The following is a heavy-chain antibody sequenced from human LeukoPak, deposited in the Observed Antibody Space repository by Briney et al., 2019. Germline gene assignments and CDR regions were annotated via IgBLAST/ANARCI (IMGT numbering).Heavy chain of an antibody. J-gene: IGHJ6*03. V-gene: IGHV4-61*02. CDR1: GGSISSGSYY. Sequence: SETLSLTCTLSGGSISSGSYYWSWIRQPAGKGLEWIGRIYTSGSTNYNPSLTSRVTISVGTSKNQFSMKLSSVTAADTAVYYCARDIVVVVAAQYYYYYMDVWGKGTTVTVSS. D-gene: IGHD2-15*01. CDR2: IYTSGST. CDR3: ARDIVVVVAAQYYYYYMDV.